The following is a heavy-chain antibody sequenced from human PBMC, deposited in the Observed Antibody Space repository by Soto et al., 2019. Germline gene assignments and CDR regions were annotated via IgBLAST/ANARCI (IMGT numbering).Heavy chain of an antibody. D-gene: IGHD3-10*01. Sequence: SETLSLTCAVSGGSISSSNWWSWVRPPPGKGLEWIGEIYHSGSTNYNPSLKSRVTISVDKSKNQFSLKLSSVTAADTAVYYCARDLSPVWFGELTSRPYYYYGMDVWGNGNTVTVSA. CDR1: GGSISSSNW. V-gene: IGHV4-4*02. J-gene: IGHJ6*04. CDR2: IYHSGST. CDR3: ARDLSPVWFGELTSRPYYYYGMDV.